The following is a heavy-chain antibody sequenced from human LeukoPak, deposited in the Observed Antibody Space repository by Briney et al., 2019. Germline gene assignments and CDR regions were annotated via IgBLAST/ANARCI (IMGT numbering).Heavy chain of an antibody. Sequence: PGGSLRLSCAASGFTFSDYYMSWIRQAPGKGLEWVSYITGSGTTIYYADSVKGRFTMSRDNAKNSLYLQMNSLRVEDTAVYYCARRRISYGGNDFWGQGTLVTVSS. V-gene: IGHV3-11*04. CDR2: ITGSGTTI. J-gene: IGHJ4*02. CDR1: GFTFSDYY. D-gene: IGHD4-23*01. CDR3: ARRRISYGGNDF.